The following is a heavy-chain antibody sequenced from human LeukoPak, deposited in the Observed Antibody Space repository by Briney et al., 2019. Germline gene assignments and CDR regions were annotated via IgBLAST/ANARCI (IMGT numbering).Heavy chain of an antibody. J-gene: IGHJ4*02. D-gene: IGHD1-20*01. CDR2: ISGGGSTI. V-gene: IGHV3-48*02. CDR3: ARDLTGGNDY. CDR1: GFTFSSYS. Sequence: PGGSLRLSCVASGFTFSSYSMSWVRQTPGKGLEWVSYISGGGSTIYYADSVKGRFTISRDNAKSPLYLLMNSLRDEDRAVYYCARDLTGGNDYWGQGTLVTVSS.